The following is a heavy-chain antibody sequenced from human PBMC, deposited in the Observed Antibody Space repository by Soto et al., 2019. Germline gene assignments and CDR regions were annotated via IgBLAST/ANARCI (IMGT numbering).Heavy chain of an antibody. CDR1: GFRVSSDY. V-gene: IGHV3-53*01. J-gene: IGHJ6*02. Sequence: SLRLSCAASGFRVSSDYMSWVRQAPGKGLEWVSLIYSGSDTYYADSVKGRFTISRDISSNTIYLHMTSLRADDTAIYYCTRAGSDPGNFYISNYYAMDVWGRGTTVTVSS. D-gene: IGHD3-10*01. CDR3: TRAGSDPGNFYISNYYAMDV. CDR2: IYSGSDT.